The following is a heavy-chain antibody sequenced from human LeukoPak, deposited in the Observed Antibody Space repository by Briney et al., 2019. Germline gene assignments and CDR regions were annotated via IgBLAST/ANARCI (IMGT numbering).Heavy chain of an antibody. D-gene: IGHD3-16*01. V-gene: IGHV3-7*01. CDR1: GFTFSNYW. J-gene: IGHJ4*02. CDR3: ARGQTLTF. Sequence: RGSLRLSCTASGFTFSNYWMTWVRQAPGKGLEWVANIKQDGSQKYYVDSVKGRFTISRDNAKNSLYLQMNSLRAEDTAVYFCARGQTLTFWGQGTLVTVSS. CDR2: IKQDGSQK.